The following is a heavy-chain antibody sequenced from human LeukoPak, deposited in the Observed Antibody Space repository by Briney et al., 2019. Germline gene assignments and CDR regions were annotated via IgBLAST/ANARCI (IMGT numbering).Heavy chain of an antibody. Sequence: PGGSLRLSCAAPGFTFSNVWMSWVRQAPGKGLEWVGRVKSKADGATTDYAAPLKGRFTVSRDDSKNTLYLQMNSLKTEDTALYYCTTVLRHLWGSCHDYWGQGTLVTVSS. V-gene: IGHV3-15*01. CDR3: TTVLRHLWGSCHDY. CDR2: VKSKADGATT. J-gene: IGHJ4*02. CDR1: GFTFSNVW. D-gene: IGHD3-16*01.